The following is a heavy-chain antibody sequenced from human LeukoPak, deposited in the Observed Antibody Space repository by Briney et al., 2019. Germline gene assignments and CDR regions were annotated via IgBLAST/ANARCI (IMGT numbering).Heavy chain of an antibody. CDR3: ARVTGTKYIYYYYGMDV. J-gene: IGHJ6*02. CDR2: IYHSGST. D-gene: IGHD1-1*01. CDR1: GGSISSGGYS. Sequence: SETLSLTCAVSGGSISSGGYSWSWIRQPPGKGLEWIGYIYHSGSTYYNPSLKSRVTISVDRSKNQFSLKLSSVTAADTAVYYCARVTGTKYIYYYYGMDVWGQRTTVTVSS. V-gene: IGHV4-30-2*01.